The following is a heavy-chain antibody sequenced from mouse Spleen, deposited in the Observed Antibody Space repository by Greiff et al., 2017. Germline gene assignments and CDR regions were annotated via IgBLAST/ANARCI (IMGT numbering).Heavy chain of an antibody. CDR3: ASPPYRYDAAWFAY. Sequence: VKLVESGGGLVQPGGSLKLSCATSGFTFSDYYMYWVRQTPEKRLEWVAYISNGGGSTYYPDTVKGRFTISRDNAKNTLYLQMSRLKSEDTAMYYCASPPYRYDAAWFAYWGQGTLVTVSA. CDR2: ISNGGGST. J-gene: IGHJ3*01. V-gene: IGHV5-12*02. CDR1: GFTFSDYY. D-gene: IGHD2-14*01.